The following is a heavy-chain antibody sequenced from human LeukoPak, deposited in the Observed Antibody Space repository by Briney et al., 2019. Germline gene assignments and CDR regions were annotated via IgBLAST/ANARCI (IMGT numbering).Heavy chain of an antibody. V-gene: IGHV4-38-2*02. CDR2: IYHSGST. CDR1: GYSISSGYY. J-gene: IGHJ5*02. Sequence: SETLSLTCTVSGYSISSGYYWGWIRQPPGKGPEWIGSIYHSGSTYYNPSLKSRVTISVDTSKNQFSLKLSSVTAADTAVYYCARAVVVPAAIDWFDPWGQGTLVTVSS. CDR3: ARAVVVPAAIDWFDP. D-gene: IGHD2-2*02.